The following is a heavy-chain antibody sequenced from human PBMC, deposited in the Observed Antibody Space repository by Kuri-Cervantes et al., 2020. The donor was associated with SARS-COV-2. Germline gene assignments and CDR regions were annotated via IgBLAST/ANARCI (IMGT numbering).Heavy chain of an antibody. Sequence: GESLKISCAASGFTFSSYWMSWVRQAPGKGLEWVANIKQDGSEKYYVDSVKGRFTISRDNSKNTLYLQMNSLRAEDTAVYYCARDRTPHYYDSSGYQYYFDYWGQGTLVTVSS. CDR3: ARDRTPHYYDSSGYQYYFDY. CDR1: GFTFSSYW. CDR2: IKQDGSEK. V-gene: IGHV3-7*01. D-gene: IGHD3-22*01. J-gene: IGHJ4*02.